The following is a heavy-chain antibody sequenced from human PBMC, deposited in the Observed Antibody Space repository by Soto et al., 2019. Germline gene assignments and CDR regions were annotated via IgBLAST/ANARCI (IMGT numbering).Heavy chain of an antibody. V-gene: IGHV3-48*02. D-gene: IGHD1-26*01. CDR2: ISSSSSTI. CDR3: ARARPGRWRWDYYYYGMDV. CDR1: GFTFSSYS. J-gene: IGHJ6*02. Sequence: EVQLVESGGGLVQPGGSLRLSCAASGFTFSSYSMNWVRQAPGNGLEWVSYISSSSSTIYYADSVKGRFTISRDNAKNSLYLQMNSLRDEDTAVYYCARARPGRWRWDYYYYGMDVWGQGTTVTVSS.